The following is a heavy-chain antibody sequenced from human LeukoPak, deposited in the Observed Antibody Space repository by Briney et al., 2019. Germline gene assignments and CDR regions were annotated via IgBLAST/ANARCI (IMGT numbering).Heavy chain of an antibody. CDR1: GGSISGYF. V-gene: IGHV4-59*01. D-gene: IGHD1-26*01. CDR2: IHASGST. J-gene: IGHJ4*02. CDR3: ARGRPVTGSFYFDY. Sequence: SETLSLTCTVSGGSISGYFWSWIRQPPGKGLEWIGYIHASGSTNQSPSLKSRVTISVDTSKNQFSLKLTSVAAADTAVYYCARGRPVTGSFYFDYWGQGTLVTVSS.